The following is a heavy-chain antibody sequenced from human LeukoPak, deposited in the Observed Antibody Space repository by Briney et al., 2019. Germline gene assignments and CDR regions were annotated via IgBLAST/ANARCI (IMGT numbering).Heavy chain of an antibody. CDR2: IYPGDSDV. CDR3: ARHDSSGLKLRDGAFDI. J-gene: IGHJ3*02. D-gene: IGHD6-19*01. V-gene: IGHV5-51*01. CDR1: GYDFDRYW. Sequence: GESLKISCKGSGYDFDRYWIAWVRQMPGKGLEWMGVIYPGDSDVKYSPSFQGQVTISADKSISTAYLQWSSLKASDTAMYYCARHDSSGLKLRDGAFDIWGQGTMVTVSS.